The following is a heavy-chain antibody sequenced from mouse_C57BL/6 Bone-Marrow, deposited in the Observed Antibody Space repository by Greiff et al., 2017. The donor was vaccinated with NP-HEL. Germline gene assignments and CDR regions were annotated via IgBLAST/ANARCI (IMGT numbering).Heavy chain of an antibody. Sequence: VKLMESGAELARPGASVKLSCTASGYTFTSYGISWVKQRTGQGLEWIGEIYPRSGNTYYNEKFKGKATLTADKSSSTAYMELRSLTSEDSAVYFCARAYDWAFAYWGQGTLVTVSA. CDR2: IYPRSGNT. J-gene: IGHJ3*01. CDR3: ARAYDWAFAY. CDR1: GYTFTSYG. V-gene: IGHV1-81*01. D-gene: IGHD2-12*01.